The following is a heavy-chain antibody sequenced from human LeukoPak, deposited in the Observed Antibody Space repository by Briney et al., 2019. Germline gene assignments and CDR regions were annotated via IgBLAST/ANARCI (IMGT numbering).Heavy chain of an antibody. D-gene: IGHD2-2*01. CDR2: IYTSGST. CDR3: ARASAYCSSASCYHHGMDV. Sequence: SETLSLTCTVSGGSISSYYWSWIRQPAGKGLEWIGRIYTSGSTNYNPSLKSRVTMSADTSKNQFSLKLSSVTAADTAVYYCARASAYCSSASCYHHGMDVWGQGTTVTVSS. J-gene: IGHJ6*02. CDR1: GGSISSYY. V-gene: IGHV4-4*07.